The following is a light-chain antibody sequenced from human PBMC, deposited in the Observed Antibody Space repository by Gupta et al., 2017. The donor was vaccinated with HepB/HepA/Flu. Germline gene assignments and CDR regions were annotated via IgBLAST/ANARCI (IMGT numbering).Light chain of an antibody. J-gene: IGLJ2*01. CDR2: QDS. CDR1: KLGDKY. CDR3: QAWDSSSVV. Sequence: SYALTQPPSVSVSPGQTASITCSGDKLGDKYACWYQQKPGQSPVLVIYQDSKRPSGIPERFSGSNSGNTATLTICGTQAMDEDDYYCQAWDSSSVVFGGGTKLTVL. V-gene: IGLV3-1*01.